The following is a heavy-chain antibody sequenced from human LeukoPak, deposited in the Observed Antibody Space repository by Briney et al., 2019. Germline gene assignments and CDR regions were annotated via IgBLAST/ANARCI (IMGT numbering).Heavy chain of an antibody. J-gene: IGHJ3*02. V-gene: IGHV3-53*01. CDR1: ALTVSNSY. CDR2: IYSGGST. Sequence: PGGSLRLSCAASALTVSNSYMSWVRQAPGKGLQWVSVIYSGGSTYYADSVKGRFTISRDTSKNTLYLQMNSLRAEDTAVYYCARGGGAYCGSDCFRAFDIWGQGTTVTVSS. CDR3: ARGGGAYCGSDCFRAFDI. D-gene: IGHD2-21*02.